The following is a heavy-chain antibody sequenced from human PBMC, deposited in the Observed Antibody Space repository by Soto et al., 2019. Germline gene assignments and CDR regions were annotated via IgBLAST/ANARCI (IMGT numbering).Heavy chain of an antibody. V-gene: IGHV1-69*02. CDR3: ANRGYSYGFFFY. D-gene: IGHD5-18*01. CDR2: IIPMLGIA. J-gene: IGHJ4*02. CDR1: GGTFSSYT. Sequence: QVQLVQSGAEVKKPGSSVKVSCKASGGTFSSYTFSWVRQAPGQGLEWMGRIIPMLGIANYEQKSQGRVTITADKCTSTAYMELSSLRSEDTAVYCCANRGYSYGFFFYWGQGTLVTVSS.